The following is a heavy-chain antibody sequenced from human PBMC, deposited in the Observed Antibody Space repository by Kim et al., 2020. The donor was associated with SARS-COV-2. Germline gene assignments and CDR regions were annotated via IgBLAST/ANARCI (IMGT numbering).Heavy chain of an antibody. V-gene: IGHV4-31*02. J-gene: IGHJ3*02. D-gene: IGHD2-8*02. Sequence: YNPSLKSRVTISVDTSKNQFSLKLSSVTAADTAVHYCARVLGLYGGAFDIWGQGTMVTVSS. CDR3: ARVLGLYGGAFDI.